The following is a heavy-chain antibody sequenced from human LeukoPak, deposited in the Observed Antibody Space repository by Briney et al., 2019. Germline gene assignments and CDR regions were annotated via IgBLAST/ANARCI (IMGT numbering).Heavy chain of an antibody. V-gene: IGHV4-59*01. CDR2: IYYSGST. J-gene: IGHJ3*02. Sequence: PSETLSLTCTVSGGSISSYYWSWIRQPPGKGLEWIGYIYYSGSTNYNPSLKSRVTISVDTSKNQFSLKLSSVTAADTAVYYCARDRLDYGDYEDAFDIWGQGTMVTVSS. CDR1: GGSISSYY. D-gene: IGHD4-17*01. CDR3: ARDRLDYGDYEDAFDI.